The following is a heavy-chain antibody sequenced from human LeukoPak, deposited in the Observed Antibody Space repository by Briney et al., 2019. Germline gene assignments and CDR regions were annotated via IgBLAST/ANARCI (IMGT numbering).Heavy chain of an antibody. J-gene: IGHJ4*02. CDR3: AKQLGYCSDGSCYFPY. CDR2: ISGSGGST. CDR1: GFTFSSYA. V-gene: IGHV3-23*01. Sequence: GGSLRLSCAASGFTFSSYAMNWVRQAPGKGLEWVSAISGSGGSTYYADSVQGRFTISRDNSKSTLCLQMNSLRAEDTAVYYCAKQLGYCSDGSCYFPYWGQGTLVTVSS. D-gene: IGHD2-15*01.